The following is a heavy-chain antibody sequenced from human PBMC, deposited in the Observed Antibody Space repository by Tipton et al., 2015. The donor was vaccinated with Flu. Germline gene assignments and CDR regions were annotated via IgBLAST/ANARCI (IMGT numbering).Heavy chain of an antibody. D-gene: IGHD1-26*01. CDR2: IRSDETTE. CDR1: GFTFRTNG. Sequence: SLRLSCAASGFTFRTNGMHWVRQAPGKGLEWVAHIRSDETTEYADSVKGRFTISRDNSKDMLYLQMNSLRAEDTALYYCAEGFVTRGAHFEYWGQGTLVTVSS. V-gene: IGHV3-30*02. J-gene: IGHJ4*02. CDR3: AEGFVTRGAHFEY.